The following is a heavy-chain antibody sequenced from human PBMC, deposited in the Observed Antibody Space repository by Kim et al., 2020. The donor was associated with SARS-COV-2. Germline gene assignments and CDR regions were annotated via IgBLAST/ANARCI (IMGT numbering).Heavy chain of an antibody. CDR1: GYTFTSYG. V-gene: IGHV1-18*01. Sequence: ASVKVSCKASGYTFTSYGISWVRQAPGQGLEWMGWISAYNGNTNYAQKLQGRVTMTTDTSTSTAYMELRSRRSDDTAVYYCARDAMVRGVIIVYYYGMDGWGQGTTVTVSS. CDR3: ARDAMVRGVIIVYYYGMDG. CDR2: ISAYNGNT. D-gene: IGHD3-10*01. J-gene: IGHJ6*02.